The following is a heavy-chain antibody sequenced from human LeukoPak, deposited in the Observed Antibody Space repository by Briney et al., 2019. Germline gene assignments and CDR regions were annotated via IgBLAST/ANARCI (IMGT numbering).Heavy chain of an antibody. J-gene: IGHJ3*02. CDR1: GYSFTSYW. CDR2: IYPGDSDT. V-gene: IGHV5-51*01. CDR3: ARPLVMVAATSAFDI. Sequence: GESLKISCKGSGYSFTSYWIGWVRQMPGKGLEWMGIIYPGDSDTRYSPSFQGQVTISADKSISTAYLQWSSLKASDTAMYYCARPLVMVAATSAFDIWGQGTMVTVSS. D-gene: IGHD2-15*01.